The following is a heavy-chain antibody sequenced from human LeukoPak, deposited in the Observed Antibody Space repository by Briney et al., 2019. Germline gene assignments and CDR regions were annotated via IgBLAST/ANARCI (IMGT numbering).Heavy chain of an antibody. CDR2: IIPIFGTA. D-gene: IGHD1-26*01. Sequence: VASVKVSCKASGYTFTGYYMHWVRQAPGQGLEWMGGIIPIFGTANYAQKFQGRVTITTDESTSTAYMELSSLRSEDTAVYYCARYSGSHSADYWGQGTLVTVSS. V-gene: IGHV1-69*05. J-gene: IGHJ4*02. CDR3: ARYSGSHSADY. CDR1: GYTFTGYY.